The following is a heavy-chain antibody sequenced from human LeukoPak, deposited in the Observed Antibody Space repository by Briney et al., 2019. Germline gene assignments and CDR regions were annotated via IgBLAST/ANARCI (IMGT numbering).Heavy chain of an antibody. Sequence: GGSLRLSCAASGFTFSNAWMSWVRQAPGKGLEWVGRIKSKTDGGTTDYAAPVKGRFTISRDDSKNTLYLQMNSLKTEDTAVYYCTTDLTTVTKWGMDVWGQGTTVTVSS. CDR2: IKSKTDGGTT. J-gene: IGHJ6*02. V-gene: IGHV3-15*01. CDR1: GFTFSNAW. D-gene: IGHD4-17*01. CDR3: TTDLTTVTKWGMDV.